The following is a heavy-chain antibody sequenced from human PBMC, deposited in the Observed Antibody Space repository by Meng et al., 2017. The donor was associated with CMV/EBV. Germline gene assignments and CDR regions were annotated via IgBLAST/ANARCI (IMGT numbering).Heavy chain of an antibody. J-gene: IGHJ3*02. D-gene: IGHD3-3*01. Sequence: GGSLRLSCAASGFTFDAYAMHWVRQAPGKGLEWVSGISWNSGSIGYADSVKGRFTISRDNAKNSLYLQMNSLRAEDTALYYCAKDIRGRFLEWLPSAGRAFDIWGQGTMVTVSS. CDR1: GFTFDAYA. V-gene: IGHV3-9*01. CDR2: ISWNSGSI. CDR3: AKDIRGRFLEWLPSAGRAFDI.